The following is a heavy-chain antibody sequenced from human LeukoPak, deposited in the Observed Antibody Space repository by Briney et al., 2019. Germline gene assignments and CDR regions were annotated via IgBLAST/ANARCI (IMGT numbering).Heavy chain of an antibody. CDR1: GFTFDDYA. D-gene: IGHD1-26*01. J-gene: IGHJ4*02. CDR2: ISWNSGSI. V-gene: IGHV3-9*01. Sequence: PGGSLRLSCAASGFTFDDYAMHWVRQAPGKGLEWVSGISWNSGSIGYADSVKGRFTISRDNAKNSLYLQMNSLRAEDTALYYCAKVNGVGARGYFGYWGQGTLVTVSS. CDR3: AKVNGVGARGYFGY.